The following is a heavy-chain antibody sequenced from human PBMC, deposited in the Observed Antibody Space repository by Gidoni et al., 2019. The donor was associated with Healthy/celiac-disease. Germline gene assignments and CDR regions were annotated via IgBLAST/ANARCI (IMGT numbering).Heavy chain of an antibody. V-gene: IGHV3-21*01. CDR3: ARDQGQEDTAMEFDY. J-gene: IGHJ4*02. Sequence: EVPLVESGGGLVKPGGSLRLSCAASGFTFISSSMNWVRQAPGKGVEWVSSISSSSSYIYYADAVKGRFTISRDNAKNSLYLQMNSLRAEDTAGYYCARDQGQEDTAMEFDYWGQGTLVTVSS. CDR2: ISSSSSYI. D-gene: IGHD5-18*01. CDR1: GFTFISSS.